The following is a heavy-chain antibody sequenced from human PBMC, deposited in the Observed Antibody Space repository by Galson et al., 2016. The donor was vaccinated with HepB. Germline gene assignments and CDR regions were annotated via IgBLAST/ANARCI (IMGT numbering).Heavy chain of an antibody. D-gene: IGHD2-2*01. CDR3: AKDRASVPDAFDI. CDR1: GFTFGSYA. J-gene: IGHJ3*02. Sequence: SLRLSCAASGFTFGSYAMTWVRQAPGKGLEWVSSITGSTCFTYYADSVRGRFTISRDNSKNTLYLQMKSLRAEDTALYYCAKDRASVPDAFDIWGQGTVVTVSS. V-gene: IGHV3-23*01. CDR2: ITGSTCFT.